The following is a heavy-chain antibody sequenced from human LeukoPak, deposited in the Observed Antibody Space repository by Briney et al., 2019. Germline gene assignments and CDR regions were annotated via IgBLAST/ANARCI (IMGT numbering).Heavy chain of an antibody. CDR1: GYTFTSYG. CDR3: ARDLRNYYDSSGYYPPGWFDP. D-gene: IGHD3-22*01. CDR2: VSAYNGNT. V-gene: IGHV1-18*01. Sequence: ASVKVSCKASGYTFTSYGISWVRQAPGQGLEWMGWVSAYNGNTNYAQKLQGRVTMTTDTSTSTAYMELRSLRSDDTAVYYCARDLRNYYDSSGYYPPGWFDPWGQGTLVTVSS. J-gene: IGHJ5*02.